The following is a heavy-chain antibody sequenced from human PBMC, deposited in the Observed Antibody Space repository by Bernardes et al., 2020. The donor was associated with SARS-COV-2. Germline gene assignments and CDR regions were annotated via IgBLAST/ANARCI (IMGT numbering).Heavy chain of an antibody. CDR3: ARDIAVAVGPNFDL. D-gene: IGHD6-19*01. CDR1: GGSISSYY. CDR2: IYTSGST. J-gene: IGHJ2*01. V-gene: IGHV4-4*07. Sequence: SETLSLTCTVSGGSISSYYWSWIRQPAGKGLEWIGRIYTSGSTNYNPSLKSRVTMSVDTSKNQFSLKLGSVTAADTAVYYCARDIAVAVGPNFDLWGRGTLVTVSS.